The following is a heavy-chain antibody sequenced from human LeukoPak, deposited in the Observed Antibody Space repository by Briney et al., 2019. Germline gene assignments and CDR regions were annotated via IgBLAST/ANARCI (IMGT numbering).Heavy chain of an antibody. CDR3: ARRGSGASLEYYFDL. Sequence: PSETLSLTGTVSGGSISSYYWSWIRQPPGKGLEYIGYIYYSGNTNSNPSLNSRVTISVDTSKNQFSLKLSSVTAADTAVYYCARRGSGASLEYYFDLWGRGTLVTVSS. CDR1: GGSISSYY. V-gene: IGHV4-59*08. D-gene: IGHD1-14*01. J-gene: IGHJ2*01. CDR2: IYYSGNT.